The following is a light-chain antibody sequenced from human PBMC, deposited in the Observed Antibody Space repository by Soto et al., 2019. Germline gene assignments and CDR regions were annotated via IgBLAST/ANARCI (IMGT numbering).Light chain of an antibody. J-gene: IGLJ1*01. V-gene: IGLV2-14*01. CDR2: DVS. CDR3: NSYTTSNTRQIV. CDR1: SSDVGGYNY. Sequence: SVLTQPASVSGSPGQSITISCTGTSSDVGGYNYVPWYQQHPGKAPKFMIYDVSNRPSGVSTRFSGSKSGNTASLAISGLQAEDEADYYCNSYTTSNTRQIVFGTGTKVTVL.